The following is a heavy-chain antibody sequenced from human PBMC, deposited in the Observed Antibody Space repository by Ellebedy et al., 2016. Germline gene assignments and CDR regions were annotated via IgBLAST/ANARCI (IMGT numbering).Heavy chain of an antibody. Sequence: SETLSLXCTVSGGSVSSGSSYWSWIRQPPGKGLEWIGYIYYSGSTNYNPSLKSRVTISVDTSKNQFSLKLSSVTAAETAGYYWGGGGYSYGYGYYYGMDVWGQGTTVTVSS. CDR1: GGSVSSGSSY. D-gene: IGHD5-18*01. CDR3: GGGGYSYGYGYYYGMDV. V-gene: IGHV4-61*01. CDR2: IYYSGST. J-gene: IGHJ6*02.